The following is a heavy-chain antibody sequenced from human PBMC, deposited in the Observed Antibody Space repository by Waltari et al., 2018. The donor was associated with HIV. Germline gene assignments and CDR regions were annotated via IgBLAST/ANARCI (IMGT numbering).Heavy chain of an antibody. Sequence: EVQLLESGGGLVQPGGSLRLSCAASGSTFRGFAMSWVRQGPGKGLEYVSLISGSGGTTYYTDSVKGRFTISRDNSKNTLFLQMNSLRAEDTAVYYCAKTTKISMVQGVYDYWGQGTLVTVSS. CDR3: AKTTKISMVQGVYDY. V-gene: IGHV3-23*01. CDR1: GSTFRGFA. CDR2: ISGSGGTT. J-gene: IGHJ4*02. D-gene: IGHD3-10*01.